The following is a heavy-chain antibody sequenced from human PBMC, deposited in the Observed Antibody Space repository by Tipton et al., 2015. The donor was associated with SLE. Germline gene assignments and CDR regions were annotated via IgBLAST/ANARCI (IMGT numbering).Heavy chain of an antibody. CDR3: ARGSFFDERNSGAGWFAP. V-gene: IGHV4-4*02. D-gene: IGHD3-3*01. J-gene: IGHJ5*02. CDR2: IFQSGNS. Sequence: TLSLTCDVSGGSVIGKNWWSWLRQPPGKGLQWIAEIFQSGNSNYNPSLRSRATISLDKSKNQVFLRLSSVTAADTAVYYCARGSFFDERNSGAGWFAPWGPGALVTVSS. CDR1: GGSVIGKNW.